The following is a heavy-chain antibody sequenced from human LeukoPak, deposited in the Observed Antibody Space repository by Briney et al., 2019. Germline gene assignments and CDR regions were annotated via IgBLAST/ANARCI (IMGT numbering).Heavy chain of an antibody. CDR1: GGSISSSSYY. D-gene: IGHD1-26*01. V-gene: IGHV4-39*01. CDR2: IYYSGST. Sequence: SETLSLTCTVSGGSISSSSYYWGWIRQPPGKGLEWIGSIYYSGSTYYNPSLKSRVTISVDTSKNQFSLKLSSVTAADTAVYYCARPRVRGAFDIWGQGTMVTVSS. J-gene: IGHJ3*02. CDR3: ARPRVRGAFDI.